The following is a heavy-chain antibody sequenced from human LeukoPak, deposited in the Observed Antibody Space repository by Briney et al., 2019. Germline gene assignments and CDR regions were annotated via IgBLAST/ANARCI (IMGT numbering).Heavy chain of an antibody. CDR1: GFTFSSYA. J-gene: IGHJ4*02. V-gene: IGHV3-23*01. Sequence: GSLRLSCAASGFTFSSYAMSWVRQAPGKGLEWVSTISGSGGSTSYADSVKGRFTISRDNSKNTLYLQMNSLRAEDTAVYYCAKDDRIQTRRYSYNYWGQGTLVTVSS. CDR3: AKDDRIQTRRYSYNY. D-gene: IGHD5-18*01. CDR2: ISGSGGST.